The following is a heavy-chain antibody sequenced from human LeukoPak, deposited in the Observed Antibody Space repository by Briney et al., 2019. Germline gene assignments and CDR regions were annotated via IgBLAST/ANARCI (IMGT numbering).Heavy chain of an antibody. J-gene: IGHJ4*02. Sequence: SETLSLTCTVSGGSISSGDHYGSWIRQPPGKGLEWIGYVYYSGTTYYNPSLKSRATISLDTSKKQFSLRLTSVTAADTAVYYCARNRGDGYNWYYFDYWGQGTLVTVSS. V-gene: IGHV4-30-4*01. D-gene: IGHD5-24*01. CDR3: ARNRGDGYNWYYFDY. CDR2: VYYSGTT. CDR1: GGSISSGDHY.